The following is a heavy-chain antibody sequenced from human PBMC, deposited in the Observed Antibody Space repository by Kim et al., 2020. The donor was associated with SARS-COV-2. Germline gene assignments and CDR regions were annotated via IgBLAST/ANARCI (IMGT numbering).Heavy chain of an antibody. Sequence: GGSLRLSCAASGFTFSNAWMSWVRQAPGKGLEWVGRIKSKTDGGTTDYAAPVKGRCTISREDSKNTLYLQMNSLKTEATAVYYCTKVFYFDSSGFALLPYYGMDVWGQGTTVTVSS. J-gene: IGHJ6*02. CDR3: TKVFYFDSSGFALLPYYGMDV. D-gene: IGHD3-22*01. CDR1: GFTFSNAW. V-gene: IGHV3-15*01. CDR2: IKSKTDGGTT.